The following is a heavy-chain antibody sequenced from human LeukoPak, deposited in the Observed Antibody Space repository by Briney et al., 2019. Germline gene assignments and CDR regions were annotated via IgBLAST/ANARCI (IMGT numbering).Heavy chain of an antibody. V-gene: IGHV3-64*01. D-gene: IGHD5-12*01. CDR1: GFTFSSYA. CDR3: ARDGATTNYYYYGMDV. J-gene: IGHJ6*02. CDR2: ISSNGGST. Sequence: GGSLRLSCAASGFTFSSYAMHWVRQAPGKGLEYVSAISSNGGSTYYANSAKGRFTISRNNSKNTLYLQMGSLRAEDMAVYYCARDGATTNYYYYGMDVWGQGTTVTVSS.